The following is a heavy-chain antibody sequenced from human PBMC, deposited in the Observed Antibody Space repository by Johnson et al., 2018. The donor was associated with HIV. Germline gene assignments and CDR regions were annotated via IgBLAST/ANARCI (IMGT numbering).Heavy chain of an antibody. Sequence: VQLVESGGGLVKPGGSLRLSCAASGFIFSNAWMSWVRQAPGKGLEWVGRIKSKSDGGTTDYAAPVKGRFTISRDDSKNTLYMQMNSLKTEDTGVYYCTTGRRDYGGGTYLDAFDIWGQGTMVTVSS. D-gene: IGHD3-16*02. CDR2: IKSKSDGGTT. V-gene: IGHV3-15*01. J-gene: IGHJ3*02. CDR1: GFIFSNAW. CDR3: TTGRRDYGGGTYLDAFDI.